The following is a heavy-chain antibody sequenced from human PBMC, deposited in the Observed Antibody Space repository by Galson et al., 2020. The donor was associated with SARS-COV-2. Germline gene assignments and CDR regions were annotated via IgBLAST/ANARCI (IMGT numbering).Heavy chain of an antibody. V-gene: IGHV3-33*01. CDR1: GFTFTGYA. Sequence: GESLKISCAASGFTFTGYAMHWVRQTPGKGLEWVAVMWYNGINKYYADSVKGRFTISRDNSKNTLYLQMNSLRVEDSAVYYCARDQAAADYYGLDVWGQGTTVTVSS. CDR2: MWYNGINK. J-gene: IGHJ6*02. D-gene: IGHD2-2*01. CDR3: ARDQAAADYYGLDV.